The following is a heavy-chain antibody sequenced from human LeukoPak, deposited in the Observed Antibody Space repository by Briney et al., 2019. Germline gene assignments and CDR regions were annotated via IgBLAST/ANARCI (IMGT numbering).Heavy chain of an antibody. V-gene: IGHV3-43*02. D-gene: IGHD6-19*01. Sequence: ESLRLSCAASGFTFSGFAMHWVRQAPVRGLEWVSLVTGGGTTYYADSVRGRFTISIDNSKNSLYLQMNTLRTEDTAFYYCAKDTGSGWDFDSWGQGTLVTVSS. J-gene: IGHJ4*02. CDR2: VTGGGTT. CDR3: AKDTGSGWDFDS. CDR1: GFTFSGFA.